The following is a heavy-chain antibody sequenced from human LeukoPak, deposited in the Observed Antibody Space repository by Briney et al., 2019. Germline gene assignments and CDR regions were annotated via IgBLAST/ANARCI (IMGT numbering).Heavy chain of an antibody. J-gene: IGHJ4*02. D-gene: IGHD3-10*01. CDR3: ARVNNYYGSGSYFSIFDY. Sequence: SETLSLTCTVSGGSISSYYWSWIRQPPGKGLEWIGYIYYSGSTNYNPSLKSRVTISVDTSKNQFSLKLSSVTAADTAVYYCARVNNYYGSGSYFSIFDYWGQGTLVTVSS. CDR1: GGSISSYY. CDR2: IYYSGST. V-gene: IGHV4-59*12.